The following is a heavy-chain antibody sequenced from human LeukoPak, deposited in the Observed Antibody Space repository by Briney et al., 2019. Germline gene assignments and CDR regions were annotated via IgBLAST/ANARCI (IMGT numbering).Heavy chain of an antibody. Sequence: ASVKVSCKASGGTFSSYAISWVRQAPGQGLEWMGRIIPILGIANYAQKFQGRVTITRDTSISTAYMELSSPRSEDTAVYYCARITSGHYYFDYWGQGTLVTVSS. V-gene: IGHV1-69*04. J-gene: IGHJ4*02. CDR3: ARITSGHYYFDY. D-gene: IGHD1-14*01. CDR2: IIPILGIA. CDR1: GGTFSSYA.